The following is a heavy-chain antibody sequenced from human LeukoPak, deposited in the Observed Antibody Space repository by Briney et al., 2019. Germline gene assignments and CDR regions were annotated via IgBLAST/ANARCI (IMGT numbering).Heavy chain of an antibody. CDR1: GGSISSSSYY. J-gene: IGHJ4*02. V-gene: IGHV4-39*01. Sequence: PSETLSLTCTVSGGSISSSSYYWGWIRQPPGKGLEWIGSIYYSGSTYYNPSLKSRVTISVDTSKNQFSLKLSSVTAADTAVYYCARTYYCDSSGYYGPVHFDYWGQGTLVTVSS. CDR2: IYYSGST. CDR3: ARTYYCDSSGYYGPVHFDY. D-gene: IGHD3-22*01.